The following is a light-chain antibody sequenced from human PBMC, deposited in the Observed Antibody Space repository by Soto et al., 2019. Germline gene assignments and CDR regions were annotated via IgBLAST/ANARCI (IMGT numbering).Light chain of an antibody. CDR3: QQSFSTPWT. CDR1: QSVSTY. Sequence: DIQMTQSPSSLPASVGDRVTISCRASQSVSTYLSWYQQKPGKAPNLLIYGASSLQSGFPSRFSGSGSGTDFTLTIRSLQPEDFATYYCQQSFSTPWTFGQGTKVEIK. J-gene: IGKJ1*01. CDR2: GAS. V-gene: IGKV1-39*01.